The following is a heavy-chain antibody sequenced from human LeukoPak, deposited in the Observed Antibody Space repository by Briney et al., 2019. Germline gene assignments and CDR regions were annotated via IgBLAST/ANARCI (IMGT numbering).Heavy chain of an antibody. D-gene: IGHD6-19*01. CDR1: GFTFSSYA. CDR3: ASGTAVAGTRDKYYFDY. Sequence: PGGSLRLSCAASGFTFSSYAMHWVRQAPGKGLEWVAVISYDGSNKYYADSVKGRFTISRDNSKNTLYLQMNSLGAEDTAVYYCASGTAVAGTRDKYYFDYWGQGTLVTVSS. CDR2: ISYDGSNK. V-gene: IGHV3-30*04. J-gene: IGHJ4*02.